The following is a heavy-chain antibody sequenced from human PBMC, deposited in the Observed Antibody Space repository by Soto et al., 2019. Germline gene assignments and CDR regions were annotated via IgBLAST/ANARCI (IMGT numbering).Heavy chain of an antibody. CDR1: GYTFTGYY. CDR2: INPNSGGT. V-gene: IGHV1-2*02. D-gene: IGHD3-22*01. J-gene: IGHJ6*02. Sequence: GASVKVSCKASGYTFTGYYMHWVRQAPGQGLEWMGWINPNSGGTNYAQKFQGRVTMTRDTSISTAYMELSRLRSDDTAVYYCARDRYYYDSSGYYPVGYYYYGMGVWGQGTTVTVSS. CDR3: ARDRYYYDSSGYYPVGYYYYGMGV.